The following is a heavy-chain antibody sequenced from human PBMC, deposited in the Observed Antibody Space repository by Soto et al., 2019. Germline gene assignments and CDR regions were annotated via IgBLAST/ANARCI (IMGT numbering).Heavy chain of an antibody. V-gene: IGHV1-18*01. CDR2: ISAYDGNT. D-gene: IGHD3-22*01. J-gene: IGHJ6*02. CDR1: GYTFTSYG. CDR3: ARGGYYDSSGSRNYYDYGMDV. Sequence: QVQLVQSGAEVKKPGASVKVSCKASGYTFTSYGINWVRQAPGQGLEWLGWISAYDGNTNYAQILQGRVSMTTDTSTTTDYMEVRSLRSDGTAVYYCARGGYYDSSGSRNYYDYGMDVWGQGTTVTVSS.